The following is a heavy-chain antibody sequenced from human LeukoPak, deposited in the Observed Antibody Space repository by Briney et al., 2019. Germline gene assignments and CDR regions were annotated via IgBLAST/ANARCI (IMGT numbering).Heavy chain of an antibody. J-gene: IGHJ4*02. Sequence: GGSLRLSCAASGFTFSSYWMHWVRQAPGKGLVSVSRTNSDGSSTSYADSVKGRFTISRDNAKNTLYLQMNSLRAEDTAVYYCQFVVVVAAMGSYFDYWGQGTLVTVSS. CDR3: QFVVVVAAMGSYFDY. CDR1: GFTFSSYW. CDR2: TNSDGSST. D-gene: IGHD2-15*01. V-gene: IGHV3-74*01.